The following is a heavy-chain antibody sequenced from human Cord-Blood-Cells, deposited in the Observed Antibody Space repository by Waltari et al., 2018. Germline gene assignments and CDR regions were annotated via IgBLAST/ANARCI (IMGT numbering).Heavy chain of an antibody. V-gene: IGHV1-69*09. CDR3: ALGYCSSTSCYRIDY. D-gene: IGHD2-2*02. J-gene: IGHJ4*02. Sequence: QVQLVQSVAEVKKPGSSVKVSCKASGGTFSSYAISWVRQAPGQGLEWMGRIIPILGIANYAQKFQGRVTITADKSTSTAYMELSSLRSEDTAVYYCALGYCSSTSCYRIDYWGQGTLVTVSS. CDR2: IIPILGIA. CDR1: GGTFSSYA.